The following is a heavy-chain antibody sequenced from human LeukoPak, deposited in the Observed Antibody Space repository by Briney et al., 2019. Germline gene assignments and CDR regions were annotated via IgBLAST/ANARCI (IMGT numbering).Heavy chain of an antibody. CDR3: AREIFCITSSCYRGLDY. J-gene: IGHJ4*02. V-gene: IGHV3-48*03. CDR2: ISSSGSTI. CDR1: GFTFSSYE. D-gene: IGHD2-2*01. Sequence: GGSLRLSCAASGFTFSSYEMNWVRQAPGKGLEWVSYISSSGSTIYYADSVKGRLTISRDKSKNTLYLQMDSLRAEDTAVYYCAREIFCITSSCYRGLDYWGQGTLVTVSS.